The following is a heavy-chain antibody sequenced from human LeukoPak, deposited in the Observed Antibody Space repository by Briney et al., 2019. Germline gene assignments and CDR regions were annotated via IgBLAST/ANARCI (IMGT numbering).Heavy chain of an antibody. CDR3: ARDLLISSSSGDWFHP. CDR1: GYTFTGYY. CDR2: INHNSGSK. Sequence: GASVKVSCKASGYTFTGYYMQWVRQAPGQEGEGMGWINHNSGSKNYAQKFQGRVTMTRDKSISTVYMEMSSLRSDDTAVYYCARDLLISSSSGDWFHPLGQGALLSLSS. V-gene: IGHV1-2*02. J-gene: IGHJ5*02. D-gene: IGHD6-6*01.